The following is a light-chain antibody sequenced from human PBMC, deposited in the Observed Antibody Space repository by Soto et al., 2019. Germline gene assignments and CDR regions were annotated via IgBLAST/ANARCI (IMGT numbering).Light chain of an antibody. CDR2: KNN. J-gene: IGLJ3*02. CDR3: QSYDSTSQV. CDR1: SGSIASNY. Sequence: NFMLTQPHSVSESPGKTVTISCTGSSGSIASNYVQWFQQRPGSAPTTVISKNNQRPSGVPDRCSGSIDISSNSASLTIAGLKTEDAADYYCQSYDSTSQVFGGGTKVTGL. V-gene: IGLV6-57*02.